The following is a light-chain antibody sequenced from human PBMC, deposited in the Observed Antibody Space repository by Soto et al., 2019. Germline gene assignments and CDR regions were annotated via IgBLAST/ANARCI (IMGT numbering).Light chain of an antibody. V-gene: IGLV1-44*01. CDR1: SSNIGSNT. J-gene: IGLJ3*02. CDR3: AAWDDSLNGPV. CDR2: SND. Sequence: QSVLTRPPSVSGTPGQRVTISCSGSSSNIGSNTVSWYQQLPGTAPKLLIYSNDQRPSGVPDRFSDSKSGTSDSLVISGLQSEDEADYYCAAWDDSLNGPVFGGGTKLTVL.